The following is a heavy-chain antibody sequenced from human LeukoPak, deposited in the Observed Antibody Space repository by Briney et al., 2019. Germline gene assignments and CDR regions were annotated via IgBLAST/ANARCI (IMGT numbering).Heavy chain of an antibody. CDR3: AREQGIAAAGILFFDY. CDR2: IYYSGST. V-gene: IGHV4-39*02. CDR1: GGSISSSSYY. J-gene: IGHJ4*02. D-gene: IGHD6-13*01. Sequence: SQTLSLTCAVSGGSISSSSYYWGWIRQPPGKGLEWIGSIYYSGSTYYNPSLKSRVTISVDTSKNQFSLKLSSVTAADTAVYYCAREQGIAAAGILFFDYWGQGTLVTVSS.